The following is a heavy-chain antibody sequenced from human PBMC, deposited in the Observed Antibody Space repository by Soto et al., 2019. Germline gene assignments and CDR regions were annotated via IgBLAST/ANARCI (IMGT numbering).Heavy chain of an antibody. CDR3: ARDRPDTAMDPDPLDY. J-gene: IGHJ4*02. Sequence: PGGSLRLSCAASGFIFNTYDMHWVRQAPGKGLEWVAVISYDGSNKYYADSVKGRFTISRDNSKNTLYLQMNSLRAEDTAVYYCARDRPDTAMDPDPLDYWGQGTLVTVSS. V-gene: IGHV3-30*03. CDR1: GFIFNTYD. D-gene: IGHD5-18*01. CDR2: ISYDGSNK.